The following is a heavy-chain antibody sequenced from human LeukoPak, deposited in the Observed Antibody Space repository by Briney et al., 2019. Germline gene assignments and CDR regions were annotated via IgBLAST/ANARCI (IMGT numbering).Heavy chain of an antibody. V-gene: IGHV4-34*01. CDR1: GGSFSDYY. J-gene: IGHJ4*02. CDR2: INHSGST. D-gene: IGHD3-22*01. Sequence: SETLSLTCAVYGGSFSDYYWSWIRQPPGKGLEWIGEINHSGSTNYNPSLKSRVTISVDTSKNQFSLKLNSMTAADTAVYYCARGAQTYYDKAPVDYWGQGTLVTVSS. CDR3: ARGAQTYYDKAPVDY.